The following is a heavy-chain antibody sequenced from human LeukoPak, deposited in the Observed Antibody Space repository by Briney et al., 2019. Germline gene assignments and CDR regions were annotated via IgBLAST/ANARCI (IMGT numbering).Heavy chain of an antibody. D-gene: IGHD3-22*01. CDR1: GYTLTELS. J-gene: IGHJ4*02. Sequence: ASVKVSCKVSGYTLTELSMHRVRQAPGKGLEWMGGFDPEDGETIYAQKFRGRVTMTEDTSTDTAYMELSSLRSEDTAVYYCATDRLPYYYDSSGYSKGDYWGQGTLVTVSS. CDR3: ATDRLPYYYDSSGYSKGDY. V-gene: IGHV1-24*01. CDR2: FDPEDGET.